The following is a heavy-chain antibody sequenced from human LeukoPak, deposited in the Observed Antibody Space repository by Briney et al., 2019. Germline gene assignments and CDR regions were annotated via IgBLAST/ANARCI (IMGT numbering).Heavy chain of an antibody. Sequence: GASVKVSCKASGYTFTSYGISWVRQAPGQGLEWMGWISAYNGNTNYAQKLQGRVTMTRNTSITTAYMELTSLTSEDTAVYYCARNLPYTGDFLYWGLGTLVTVSS. CDR1: GYTFTSYG. J-gene: IGHJ4*02. D-gene: IGHD7-27*01. V-gene: IGHV1-18*01. CDR2: ISAYNGNT. CDR3: ARNLPYTGDFLY.